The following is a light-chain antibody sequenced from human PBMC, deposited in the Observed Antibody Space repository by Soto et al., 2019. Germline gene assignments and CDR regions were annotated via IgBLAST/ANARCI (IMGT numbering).Light chain of an antibody. CDR1: QSVRTY. CDR3: QQSFTIPYT. Sequence: DIQMTQSPSSLSASVGDRVTITCRASQSVRTYLNWYQRKPGKAPKVLIYGASDLQSGVPSRFSGSGSGTDFTLTVSSLQPEDCATYYCQQSFTIPYTFGQRTKLELK. J-gene: IGKJ2*01. V-gene: IGKV1-39*01. CDR2: GAS.